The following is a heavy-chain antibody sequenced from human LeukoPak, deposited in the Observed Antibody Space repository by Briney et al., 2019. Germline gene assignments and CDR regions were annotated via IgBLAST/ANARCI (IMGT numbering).Heavy chain of an antibody. D-gene: IGHD6-13*01. V-gene: IGHV3-23*01. CDR1: GFTFDDYA. CDR2: ISGSGGST. Sequence: GRSLRLSCAASGFTFDDYAMSWVRQAPGKGLEWVSAISGSGGSTYYADSVKGRFTISRDNSKNTLYLQMNSLRAEDTAVYYCAKPPNIAAAQGYYFDYWGQGTLVTVSS. J-gene: IGHJ4*02. CDR3: AKPPNIAAAQGYYFDY.